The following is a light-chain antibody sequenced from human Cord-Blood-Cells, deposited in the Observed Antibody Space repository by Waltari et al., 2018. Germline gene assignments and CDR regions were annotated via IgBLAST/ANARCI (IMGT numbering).Light chain of an antibody. Sequence: DIVMTQSPDSLAVSLGERATINCKSSQSVLYSSNNKNYLAWYQQKPGQPPKLLIYWASTRESGVPDRFSGSGSWTDFTLKISRVEAEDVGVYYCMQSIQLPYTFGQGTKLEIK. J-gene: IGKJ2*01. CDR2: WAS. CDR1: QSVLYSSNNKNY. CDR3: MQSIQLPYT. V-gene: IGKV4-1*01.